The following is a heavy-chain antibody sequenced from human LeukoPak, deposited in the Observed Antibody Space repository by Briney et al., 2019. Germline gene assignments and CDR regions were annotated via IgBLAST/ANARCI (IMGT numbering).Heavy chain of an antibody. CDR3: ARTLYTSGSYVN. J-gene: IGHJ4*02. Sequence: SETLSLTCTVSGGSISGSSYYWGWIRQPPGKGLEWIGSIHYRGFTYYNSSLTSRVTISVDTSKNQFSLKLNSVTAADTAVYYCARTLYTSGSYVNWGQGTLVTVSS. V-gene: IGHV4-39*01. D-gene: IGHD3-10*01. CDR1: GGSISGSSYY. CDR2: IHYRGFT.